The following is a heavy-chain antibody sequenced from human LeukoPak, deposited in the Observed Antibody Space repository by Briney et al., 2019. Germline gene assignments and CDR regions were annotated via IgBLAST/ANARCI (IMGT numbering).Heavy chain of an antibody. D-gene: IGHD3-16*01. J-gene: IGHJ4*02. V-gene: IGHV4-59*08. CDR1: GGSISSYY. CDR2: IYYSGST. Sequence: PSETLSLTCTVSGGSISSYYWSWIRQPPGKGLEWMGYIYYSGSTNYNPSLKSRVTISVDTSNNQFSLKLSSVTAADTAVYYCARHLGLEYYFDYWGQGTLVTVSS. CDR3: ARHLGLEYYFDY.